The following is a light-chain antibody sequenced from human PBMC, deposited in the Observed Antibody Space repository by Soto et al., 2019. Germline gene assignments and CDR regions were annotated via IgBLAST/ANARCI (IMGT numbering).Light chain of an antibody. Sequence: QSALTQPASVSGSPGQSITISCTGTSSDVGGYNYVSWYQQHPGKAPKLMIYDVSNRPSGVSNRFSGSKSGNTASLTISGLPAEDEADYYCSSYTSSSTRRVFGTGTKLTVL. J-gene: IGLJ1*01. CDR2: DVS. CDR1: SSDVGGYNY. V-gene: IGLV2-14*01. CDR3: SSYTSSSTRRV.